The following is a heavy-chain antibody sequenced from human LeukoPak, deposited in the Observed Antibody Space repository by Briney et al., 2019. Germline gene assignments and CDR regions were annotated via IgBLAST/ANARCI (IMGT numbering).Heavy chain of an antibody. D-gene: IGHD6-19*01. Sequence: GGSLRLSCAASGFTFSSYAMHWVRQAPGKGLEWVAVISYDGSNKYYADSVKGRFTISTDNSKNTLYLQMNSLRAEDTAVYYCASVDSNSGHREQWLVPLDYWGQGTLVIVSS. CDR2: ISYDGSNK. V-gene: IGHV3-30-3*01. CDR1: GFTFSSYA. CDR3: ASVDSNSGHREQWLVPLDY. J-gene: IGHJ4*02.